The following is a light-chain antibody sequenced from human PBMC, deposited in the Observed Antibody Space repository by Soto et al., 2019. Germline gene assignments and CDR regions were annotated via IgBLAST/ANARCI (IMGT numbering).Light chain of an antibody. J-gene: IGKJ1*01. CDR3: QQYGSSGT. V-gene: IGKV3-20*01. Sequence: EIVLTQSPGTLSLSPGERATLSCRPSQSVTRNSVAWYQQRPGQPPRLLIYDASTRATGIPDRFSGSGSGTDFTLTISRLEPEDFAVYYCQQYGSSGTFGQGTKVDIK. CDR2: DAS. CDR1: QSVTRNS.